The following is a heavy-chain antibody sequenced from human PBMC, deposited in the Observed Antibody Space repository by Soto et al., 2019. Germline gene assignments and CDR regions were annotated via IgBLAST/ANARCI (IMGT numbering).Heavy chain of an antibody. D-gene: IGHD3-3*01. CDR3: ARGGGITIFGVVIIPGWFDP. Sequence: SETLSLTCTFSDGSISSYYWSLIRQPPGKGLEWIGYIYHSGSTYYNPSLKSRVTISVDRSKNQFSLKLSSVTAADTAVYYCARGGGITIFGVVIIPGWFDPWGQGTLVTVSS. J-gene: IGHJ5*02. V-gene: IGHV4-59*12. CDR1: DGSISSYY. CDR2: IYHSGST.